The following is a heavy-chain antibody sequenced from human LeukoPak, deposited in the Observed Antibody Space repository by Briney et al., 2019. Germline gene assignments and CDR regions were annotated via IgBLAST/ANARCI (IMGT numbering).Heavy chain of an antibody. J-gene: IGHJ4*02. V-gene: IGHV3-74*01. Sequence: GGSLRLSCAASGFTFSSFWMHWVRQAPGKGLVWVSRINSDGSSTSYADSVKGRFTISRDNAKNTLYLQMNSLRAEDTAVYYCASAVAGTGRDYWGQGTLVTVSS. CDR2: INSDGSST. D-gene: IGHD6-19*01. CDR3: ASAVAGTGRDY. CDR1: GFTFSSFW.